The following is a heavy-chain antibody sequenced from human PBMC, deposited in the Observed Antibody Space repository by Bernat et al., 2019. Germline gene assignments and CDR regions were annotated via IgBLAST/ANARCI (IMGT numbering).Heavy chain of an antibody. V-gene: IGHV3-33*01. Sequence: QVQLVESGGGVVQPGRSLRLSCAASGFTFSTYGMHWVRQAPGKGLEWVTNIWYDGSRKYYADSVRGRFTISRDNSKNTLYLQMDSLRVEDTAVYYCARHASGAFDYWGQGTPVTVSS. CDR3: ARHASGAFDY. J-gene: IGHJ4*02. D-gene: IGHD6-19*01. CDR2: IWYDGSRK. CDR1: GFTFSTYG.